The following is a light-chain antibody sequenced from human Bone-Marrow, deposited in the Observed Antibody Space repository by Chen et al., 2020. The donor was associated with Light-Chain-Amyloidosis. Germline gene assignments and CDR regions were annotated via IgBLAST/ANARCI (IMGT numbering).Light chain of an antibody. Sequence: DIQMPQSPSSLPASVGDRGTITCQASRDIRRHLSWYQQKPGEAPKFLVYDAANLETGVPSRFSASGSGTYFTFTISSLQPEDIATYYCQHYADLPITFGQGTRLEI. CDR1: RDIRRH. J-gene: IGKJ5*01. V-gene: IGKV1-33*01. CDR2: DAA. CDR3: QHYADLPIT.